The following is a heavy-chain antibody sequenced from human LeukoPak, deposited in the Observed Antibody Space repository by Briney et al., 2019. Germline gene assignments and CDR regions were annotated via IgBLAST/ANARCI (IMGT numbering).Heavy chain of an antibody. D-gene: IGHD1-26*01. CDR2: ISSSSSTI. V-gene: IGHV3-48*01. CDR3: AREFSGSNYGFAFDY. Sequence: PGGSLRLSCAASGFTFSSYSMNWVRQAPGKGLEWVSYISSSSSTIYYADSVKGRFTISRDNAKNSLYLQMNSLRAEDTAVYYCAREFSGSNYGFAFDYWGQGTLVTVSS. CDR1: GFTFSSYS. J-gene: IGHJ4*02.